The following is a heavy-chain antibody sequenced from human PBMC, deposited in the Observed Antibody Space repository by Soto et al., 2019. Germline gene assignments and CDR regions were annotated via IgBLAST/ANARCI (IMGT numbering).Heavy chain of an antibody. D-gene: IGHD6-19*01. CDR1: GFSLSTSGLG. CDR3: AHRPSGWYLSYY. J-gene: IGHJ4*02. V-gene: IGHV2-5*01. CDR2: IYWNDDK. Sequence: KESGPTLVRPTQTLTLTCTFSGFSLSTSGLGVGWIRQPPGKALEWLALIYWNDDKRYSPSLKARLTITKDTSKNQVVLTMTNMDPVDTATYYCAHRPSGWYLSYYWGQGTLVTVSS.